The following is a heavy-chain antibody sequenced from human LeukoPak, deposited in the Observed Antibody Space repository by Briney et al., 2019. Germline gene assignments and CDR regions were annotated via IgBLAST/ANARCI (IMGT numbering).Heavy chain of an antibody. J-gene: IGHJ5*02. D-gene: IGHD3-10*01. CDR3: ARGITMVRGVTHNWFDP. Sequence: ASVKVSCKASGYTFTGYYMHWVRQAPGQGLEWMGWMNPNSGNTGYAQKFQGRVTMTRNTSISTAYMELSSLRSEDTAVYYCARGITMVRGVTHNWFDPWGQGTLVTVSS. CDR1: GYTFTGYY. V-gene: IGHV1-8*02. CDR2: MNPNSGNT.